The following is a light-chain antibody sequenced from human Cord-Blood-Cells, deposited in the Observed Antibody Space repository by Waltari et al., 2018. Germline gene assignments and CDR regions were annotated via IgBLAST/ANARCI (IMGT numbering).Light chain of an antibody. CDR1: SSNIGSNT. V-gene: IGLV1-44*01. CDR2: SNN. Sequence: QSVLTQPPSASGTPGQRVTISCSGSSSNIGSNTVNWYQQLPGTAPKLLIYSNNRRPAGGPDRVSGSKSGTSAALAISGLQSEDEADYYCAAWDDSLNGYVFGTGTKVTVL. J-gene: IGLJ1*01. CDR3: AAWDDSLNGYV.